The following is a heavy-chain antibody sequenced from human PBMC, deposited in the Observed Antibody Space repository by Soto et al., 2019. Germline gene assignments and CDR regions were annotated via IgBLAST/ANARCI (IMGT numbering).Heavy chain of an antibody. Sequence: ASVKVSCKASGGTFSSYAISWVRQAPGQGLEWMGGIIPIFGTANYAQKFQGRVTITADKSTSTAYMELSSLRSEDTAVYYCARAVSVGAIVDYYYGMDVWGQGTTVTVSS. CDR3: ARAVSVGAIVDYYYGMDV. CDR2: IIPIFGTA. CDR1: GGTFSSYA. D-gene: IGHD1-26*01. V-gene: IGHV1-69*06. J-gene: IGHJ6*02.